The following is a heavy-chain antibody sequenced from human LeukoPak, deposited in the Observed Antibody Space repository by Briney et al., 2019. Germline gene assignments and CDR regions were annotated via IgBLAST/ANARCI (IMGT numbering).Heavy chain of an antibody. D-gene: IGHD3-10*01. CDR1: GYTFTSYH. J-gene: IGHJ4*02. Sequence: ASVKVSCKASGYTFTSYHMHWVRQAPGQGLDWMGIINPSAGITSYAQKFQGRVTMTRDTSTSTVYMELSSLRSEDTAVYYCAGGQGSSGRFDYWGQGTLVTVSS. CDR3: AGGQGSSGRFDY. CDR2: INPSAGIT. V-gene: IGHV1-46*01.